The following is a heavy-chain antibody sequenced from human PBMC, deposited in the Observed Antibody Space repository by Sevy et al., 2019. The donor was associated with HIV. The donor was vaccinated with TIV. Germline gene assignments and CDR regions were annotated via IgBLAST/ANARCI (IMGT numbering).Heavy chain of an antibody. D-gene: IGHD4-17*01. Sequence: GSLRLSCAASGFTFSSYSMNWVRQAPGKGLEWVSSISSSSSYIYYADSVKGRFTISRDNAKNSLYLQMNSLRAEDTAVYYCAREELYGDYGFDYWGQGTLVTVSS. V-gene: IGHV3-21*01. CDR2: ISSSSSYI. CDR3: AREELYGDYGFDY. CDR1: GFTFSSYS. J-gene: IGHJ4*02.